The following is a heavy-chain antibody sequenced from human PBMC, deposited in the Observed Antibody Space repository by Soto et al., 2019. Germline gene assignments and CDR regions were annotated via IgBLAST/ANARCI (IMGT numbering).Heavy chain of an antibody. CDR1: GFTFSDYY. J-gene: IGHJ6*02. D-gene: IGHD3-22*01. CDR2: ISSSGSTI. Sequence: QVQLVESGGGLVKPGGSLRLSCAASGFTFSDYYMSWIGQAPGKGLEWVTYISSSGSTIYYADSVKGRFTISRDNAKNSLYLQMNSLRAEDTAVYYCARLDGNSYDSSGYYYYYYGMDVWGQGTTVTVSS. CDR3: ARLDGNSYDSSGYYYYYYGMDV. V-gene: IGHV3-11*01.